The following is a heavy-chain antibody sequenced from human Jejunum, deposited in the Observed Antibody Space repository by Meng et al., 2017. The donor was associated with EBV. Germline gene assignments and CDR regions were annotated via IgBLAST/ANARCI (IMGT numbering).Heavy chain of an antibody. CDR2: INHSGST. J-gene: IGHJ4*02. Sequence: VRLQHCGAGLLKPSGTLSLTCAVFRGSFSGYYWSWIRQHPGKGLEWIGEINHSGSTNYNPSLRSRVTISVETSKNQFSLRLNSVTAADTAVYYCARVAFSYTTRSLDSWGQGTLVTVSS. D-gene: IGHD3-16*02. CDR3: ARVAFSYTTRSLDS. CDR1: RGSFSGYY. V-gene: IGHV4-34*02.